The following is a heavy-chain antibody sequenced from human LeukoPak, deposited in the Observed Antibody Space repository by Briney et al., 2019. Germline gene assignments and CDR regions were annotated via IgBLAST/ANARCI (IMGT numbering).Heavy chain of an antibody. V-gene: IGHV3-33*01. D-gene: IGHD6-6*01. CDR2: IWYDGSNK. CDR3: ARHSGRDSSCP. CDR1: GFTFSSYG. J-gene: IGHJ4*02. Sequence: GGSLRLSCAASGFTFSSYGMHWVRQAPGKGLEWVAVIWYDGSNKYYADSVKGRFTISRDNSKNTLYLQMNSLRAEDTAVYYCARHSGRDSSCPWGQGTLVTVSS.